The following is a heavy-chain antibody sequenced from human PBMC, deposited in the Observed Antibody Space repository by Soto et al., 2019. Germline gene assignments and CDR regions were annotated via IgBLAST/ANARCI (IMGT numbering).Heavy chain of an antibody. CDR2: IYTSGST. Sequence: PSETLSLTCTVYGGSISGYYWSWIRQPAGQGREWIGRIYTSGSTNYNPSLKSRVTMSVDTSKNQFSLKLRSVTAADTAVYYCARERGSWGVVVGYYYYYGMDFWGQGTTVT. CDR1: GGSISGYY. V-gene: IGHV4-4*07. J-gene: IGHJ6*02. CDR3: ARERGSWGVVVGYYYYYGMDF. D-gene: IGHD2-15*01.